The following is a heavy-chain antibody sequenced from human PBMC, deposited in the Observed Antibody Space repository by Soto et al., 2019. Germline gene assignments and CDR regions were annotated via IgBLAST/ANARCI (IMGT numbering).Heavy chain of an antibody. CDR1: GYTFTGYY. D-gene: IGHD6-6*01. J-gene: IGHJ3*02. CDR2: INPNSGGT. Sequence: ASVKVSCKASGYTFTGYYMDWVRQAPGQGLEWMGWINPNSGGTNYAQKFQGWVTMTRDTSISTAYMELSRLRSDDTAVYYCARDIWSGSSSIPRAFDIWGQGTMVTVSS. CDR3: ARDIWSGSSSIPRAFDI. V-gene: IGHV1-2*04.